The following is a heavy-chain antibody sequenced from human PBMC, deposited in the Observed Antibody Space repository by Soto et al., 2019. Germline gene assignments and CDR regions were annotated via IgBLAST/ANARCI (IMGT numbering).Heavy chain of an antibody. V-gene: IGHV1-69*12. CDR3: ARDGASLYGSGGYTLNY. J-gene: IGHJ4*02. Sequence: QVQLVQSGAEVKKPGSSVKVSCKASGGTFSSYAISWVRQAPGQGLEWMGGIIPIFGTANYAQKFQGRVTITADESTSTAYMELSSLRSEDTAVYYCARDGASLYGSGGYTLNYWGQGTLVTVSS. CDR2: IIPIFGTA. D-gene: IGHD3-10*01. CDR1: GGTFSSYA.